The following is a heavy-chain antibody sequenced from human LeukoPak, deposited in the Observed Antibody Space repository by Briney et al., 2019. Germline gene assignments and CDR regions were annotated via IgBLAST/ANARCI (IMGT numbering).Heavy chain of an antibody. CDR1: GGSISSSSYY. CDR2: IYYSGST. Sequence: SETLSLTCTVSGGSISSSSYYWGWIRQPPGKGLEWIGSIYYSGSTYYNPSLKSRVTISVDTSKNQFSLKLSSVTAADTAVYYCANDSSGPLLDYWGQGTLVTVSS. J-gene: IGHJ4*02. D-gene: IGHD3-22*01. CDR3: ANDSSGPLLDY. V-gene: IGHV4-39*01.